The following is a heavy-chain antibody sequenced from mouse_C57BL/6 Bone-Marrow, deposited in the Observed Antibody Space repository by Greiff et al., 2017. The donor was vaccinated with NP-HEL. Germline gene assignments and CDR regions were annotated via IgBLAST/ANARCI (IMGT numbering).Heavy chain of an antibody. V-gene: IGHV14-1*01. CDR3: TTGQLSLRGLDY. J-gene: IGHJ2*01. CDR1: GFNINDYY. CDR2: IDPEDGDT. Sequence: VQLQQSGAELVRPGASVKLSCTASGFNINDYYMHWVKQRPEQGLEWIGRIDPEDGDTEYAPKFQGKATMSADTSSNTSYLQLSSLTSEDTAVYYGTTGQLSLRGLDYWGQGTTLTVSS. D-gene: IGHD3-2*02.